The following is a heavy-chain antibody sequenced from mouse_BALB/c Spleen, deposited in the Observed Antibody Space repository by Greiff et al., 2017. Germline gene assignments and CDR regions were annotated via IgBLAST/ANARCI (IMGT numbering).Heavy chain of an antibody. CDR2: ISSGGSYT. CDR1: GFTFSSYG. CDR3: ARHGLSTMITTFAY. V-gene: IGHV5-6*01. D-gene: IGHD2-4*01. J-gene: IGHJ3*01. Sequence: EVQRVESGGDLVKPGGSLKLSCAASGFTFSSYGMSWVRQTPDKRLEWVATISSGGSYTYYPDSVKGRFTISRDNAKNTLYLQMSSLKSEDTAMYYCARHGLSTMITTFAYWGQGTLVTVSA.